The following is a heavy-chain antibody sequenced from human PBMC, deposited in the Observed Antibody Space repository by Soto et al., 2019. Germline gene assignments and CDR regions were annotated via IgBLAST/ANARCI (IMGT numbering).Heavy chain of an antibody. J-gene: IGHJ3*02. V-gene: IGHV3-9*01. CDR1: GFTFDDYA. CDR3: AKPLSSWYGYAFDI. Sequence: EVQLVESGGGLVQPGRSLRLSCAASGFTFDDYAMHWVRQAPGKGLERVSGISWNSGSIGYADSVKGRFTISRDNAKNSLYLQMNILRAEDTALYYCAKPLSSWYGYAFDIWGQGTMVTVAS. CDR2: ISWNSGSI. D-gene: IGHD6-13*01.